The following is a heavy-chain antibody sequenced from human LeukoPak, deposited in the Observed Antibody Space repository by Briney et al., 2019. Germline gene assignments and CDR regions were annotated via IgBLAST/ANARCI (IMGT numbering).Heavy chain of an antibody. D-gene: IGHD3-10*01. CDR2: IYYSGST. J-gene: IGHJ6*03. Sequence: SETLFLTCTVSGGSISSYYWSWIRQPPGKGLEWIGYIYYSGSTNYNPSLKSRVTISVDTSKNQFSLKLSSVTAADTAVYYCARAVVRGVIPPPYYYMAGWGKGTTVTTSS. CDR3: ARAVVRGVIPPPYYYMAG. V-gene: IGHV4-59*01. CDR1: GGSISSYY.